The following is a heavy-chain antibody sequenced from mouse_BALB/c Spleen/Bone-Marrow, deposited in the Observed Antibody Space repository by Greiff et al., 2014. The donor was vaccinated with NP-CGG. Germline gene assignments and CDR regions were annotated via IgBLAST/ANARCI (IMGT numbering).Heavy chain of an antibody. CDR3: ASSHYYNSSPWWYFDV. J-gene: IGHJ1*01. D-gene: IGHD1-1*01. Sequence: DVMLVESGGDLVKPGGSLKLSCAASGFTFSNYGMSWVRQTPDKRLEWVATISSGGSYTYYPDSLKGRFTISRDNAKNTLYLQMSSLKSEDTAMYYCASSHYYNSSPWWYFDVWGAGTTVTVSS. CDR1: GFTFSNYG. V-gene: IGHV5-6*02. CDR2: ISSGGSYT.